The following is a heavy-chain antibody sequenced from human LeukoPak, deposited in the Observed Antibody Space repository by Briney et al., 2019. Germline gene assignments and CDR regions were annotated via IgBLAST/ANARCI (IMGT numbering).Heavy chain of an antibody. CDR3: AKDPNVKRFLEWPGELDP. D-gene: IGHD3-3*01. CDR2: XXXXVGST. J-gene: IGHJ5*02. CDR1: XXTXSSYA. V-gene: IGHV3-23*01. Sequence: LXXAASXXTXSSYAXXXXRQAPGKXXXWXSAXXXXVGSTYYADSVKGRFTISRDNSKNTLYLQMNSLRTEDTAIYYCAKDPNVKRFLEWPGELDPWGQGTLVIVSS.